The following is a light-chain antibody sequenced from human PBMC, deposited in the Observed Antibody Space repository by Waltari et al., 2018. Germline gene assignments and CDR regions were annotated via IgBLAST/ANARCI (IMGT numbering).Light chain of an antibody. V-gene: IGLV2-23*01. CDR3: CSYAGSYTWV. CDR1: SSDVGNYNL. CDR2: DDN. Sequence: QSALTQPVSVSGSPGQSITISCTGTSSDVGNYNLVSWYQQYPGKAPKVIIYDDNRRPSGVSARFSGSKSGNTASLTISGVQAEDEADYYCCSYAGSYTWVFGGGTKLTVL. J-gene: IGLJ3*02.